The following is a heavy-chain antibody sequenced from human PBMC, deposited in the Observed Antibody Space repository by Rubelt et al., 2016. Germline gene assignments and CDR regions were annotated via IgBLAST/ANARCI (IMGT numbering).Heavy chain of an antibody. CDR3: AEISERRGVFDI. J-gene: IGHJ3*02. CDR2: FYAGGRT. D-gene: IGHD2-8*01. CDR1: GFTVNSSY. V-gene: IGHV3-53*01. Sequence: EVQLVESGGGLIQPGGSLRLSCVASGFTVNSSYMTWVRQAPGQGLEGGSVFYAGGRTYCAASRDDSKHTVYCQMDSLRAEDTAVYDCAEISERRGVFDIWGQGTMVTVSS.